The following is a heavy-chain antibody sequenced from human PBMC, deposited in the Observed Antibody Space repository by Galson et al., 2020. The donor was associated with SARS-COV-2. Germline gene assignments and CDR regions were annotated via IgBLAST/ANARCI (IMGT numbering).Heavy chain of an antibody. CDR1: GFTFGDYA. CDR3: TRAPVLRQQVVYYYYYDMDG. V-gene: IGHV3-49*04. J-gene: IGHJ6*03. D-gene: IGHD6-13*01. CDR2: IRSKAYGGTT. Sequence: GGSLRLSCTASGFTFGDYAMSWVRQAPGKGLEWVGFIRSKAYGGTTEYAASVKGRFTISRDDSKSIAYLQMNSLKTEDTAVYYCTRAPVLRQQVVYYYYYDMDGGGKGTTGTVAS.